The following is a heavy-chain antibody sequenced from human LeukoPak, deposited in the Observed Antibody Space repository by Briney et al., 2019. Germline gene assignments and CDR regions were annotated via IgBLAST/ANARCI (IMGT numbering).Heavy chain of an antibody. CDR1: GGSISNNY. CDR3: ASHKGF. V-gene: IGHV4-59*01. J-gene: IGHJ4*02. Sequence: SETLSLTCTVSGGSISNNYWSWFRQPPGKGLEWIGYIYYSGSTNYNPSLKSRVTISVDTSKSQFSLKLSSVAAADTAVYYCASHKGFWGQGTLVTVSS. CDR2: IYYSGST.